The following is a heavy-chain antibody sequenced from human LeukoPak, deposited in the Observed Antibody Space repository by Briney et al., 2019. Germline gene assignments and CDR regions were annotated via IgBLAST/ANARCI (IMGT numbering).Heavy chain of an antibody. Sequence: GGSLRLSCVASGFTFTNYAMSWVRQAPGKGLEWVSAITGSDGSSYYADSVKGRLTISRDNSKNTLYLQVNSLRAEATAVYYCAKWGDYDILTGYYVPDYWGQGTLVTVSS. J-gene: IGHJ4*02. V-gene: IGHV3-23*01. D-gene: IGHD3-9*01. CDR2: ITGSDGSS. CDR3: AKWGDYDILTGYYVPDY. CDR1: GFTFTNYA.